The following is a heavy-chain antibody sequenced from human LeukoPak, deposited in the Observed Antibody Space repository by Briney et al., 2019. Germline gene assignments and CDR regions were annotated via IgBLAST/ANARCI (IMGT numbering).Heavy chain of an antibody. Sequence: PSETLSLTCVVYGGSFSGYYWSWIRQPPGKGLEWIGEINHSGSTNYNPSLKSRVTISVDTSKNQFSLKLSSVTAADTAVYYCARALKVGATLNYYYYYGMDVWGQGTTVTVSS. CDR1: GGSFSGYY. D-gene: IGHD1-26*01. J-gene: IGHJ6*02. V-gene: IGHV4-34*01. CDR2: INHSGST. CDR3: ARALKVGATLNYYYYYGMDV.